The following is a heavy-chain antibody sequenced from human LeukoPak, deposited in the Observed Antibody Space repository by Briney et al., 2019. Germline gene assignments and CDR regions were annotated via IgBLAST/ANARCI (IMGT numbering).Heavy chain of an antibody. J-gene: IGHJ4*02. D-gene: IGHD5-12*01. CDR2: ISYDGSNK. CDR1: GFTFSSYW. V-gene: IGHV3-30-3*01. CDR3: ATNRAQWLRFASDY. Sequence: GGSLRLSCADSGFTFSSYWMHWVRQAPGKGREWVAVISYDGSNKYYADSVKGRFTISRDNSKNTLYPQMNSLRAEDTAVYYCATNRAQWLRFASDYWGQGTLVTVSS.